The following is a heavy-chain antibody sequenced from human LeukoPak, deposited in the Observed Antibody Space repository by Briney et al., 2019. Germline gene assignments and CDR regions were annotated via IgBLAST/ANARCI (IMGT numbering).Heavy chain of an antibody. Sequence: SETLSLTCTVSGGSISSYYWSWVRQPPGKGLEWIGYIYYSGSTNYNPSLKSRVTISVDTSKNQFSLKLSSVTAADTAVYYCAGGEAVAVPDYWGQGTLVTVSS. CDR1: GGSISSYY. CDR2: IYYSGST. J-gene: IGHJ4*02. V-gene: IGHV4-59*01. CDR3: AGGEAVAVPDY. D-gene: IGHD6-19*01.